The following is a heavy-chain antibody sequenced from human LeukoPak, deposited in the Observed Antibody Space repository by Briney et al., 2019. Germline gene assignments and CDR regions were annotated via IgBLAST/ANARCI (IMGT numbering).Heavy chain of an antibody. Sequence: SETLSLTCAVYGGSFSGYYWSWIRQPPGKGREWIGEINHSGSTNYNPSLKSRVTISVDTSKNQFSLKLSSVTAADTAVYYCARPAYYYYSMDVWGKGTTVTISS. CDR3: ARPAYYYYSMDV. J-gene: IGHJ6*03. V-gene: IGHV4-34*01. CDR2: INHSGST. CDR1: GGSFSGYY.